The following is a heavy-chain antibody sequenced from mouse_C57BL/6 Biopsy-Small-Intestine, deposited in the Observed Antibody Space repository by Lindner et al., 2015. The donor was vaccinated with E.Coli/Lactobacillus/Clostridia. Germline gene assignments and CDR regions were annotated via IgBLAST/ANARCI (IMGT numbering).Heavy chain of an antibody. Sequence: VQLQESGPELVKPGASVKISCKASGYTFSTSWMNWVKQRPGKGLEWIGRIYPGDGDTNYNGKFKGKATLTADKSSSTAYMQLSGLTSEDSAVYFCARFDGSSHYFDYWGQGTTLTVSS. V-gene: IGHV1-82*01. CDR2: IYPGDGDT. CDR1: GYTFSTSW. J-gene: IGHJ2*01. D-gene: IGHD1-3*01. CDR3: ARFDGSSHYFDY.